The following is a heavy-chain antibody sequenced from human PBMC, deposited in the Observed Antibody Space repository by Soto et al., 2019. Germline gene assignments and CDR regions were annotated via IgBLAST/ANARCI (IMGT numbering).Heavy chain of an antibody. D-gene: IGHD2-2*01. V-gene: IGHV4-31*03. Sequence: QVQLQESGPGLVKPSQTLSLTCTVSGGSISSGGYYWSWIRQHPGKGLEWIGYIYYSGSTYYNPSLKSRVTISVDTSKNQFSLKLSSVTVADTAVYYCARDGLRCSSTSCYPTNWFDPWGQGTLVTVSS. CDR1: GGSISSGGYY. J-gene: IGHJ5*02. CDR3: ARDGLRCSSTSCYPTNWFDP. CDR2: IYYSGST.